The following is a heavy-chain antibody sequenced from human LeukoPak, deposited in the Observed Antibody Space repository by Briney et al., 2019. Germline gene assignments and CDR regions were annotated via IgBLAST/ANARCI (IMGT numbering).Heavy chain of an antibody. CDR2: INPSGGST. CDR1: GYTSTSYY. Sequence: ASVKVSCKASGYTSTSYYMHWVRQAPGQGLEWMGIINPSGGSTSYAQKFQGRVTMTRDMSTSTVYMELSSLRSEDTAVYYCARDPPSHRYGDYVYPLDYWGQGTLVTVSS. V-gene: IGHV1-46*01. CDR3: ARDPPSHRYGDYVYPLDY. J-gene: IGHJ4*02. D-gene: IGHD4-17*01.